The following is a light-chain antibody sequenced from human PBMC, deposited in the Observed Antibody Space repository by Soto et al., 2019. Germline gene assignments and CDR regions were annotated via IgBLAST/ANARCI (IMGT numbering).Light chain of an antibody. J-gene: IGLJ3*02. Sequence: QSVLTQPPSVSGAPGQRVTISCTGSSSNIGAGYDVHWYQQLPGTAPKLLISGNSNRPSGVPDRFSGSKSGTSASLAITGLQAEDEADYYCQSYDSRLSGWVFGGGTKRTVL. V-gene: IGLV1-40*01. CDR2: GNS. CDR3: QSYDSRLSGWV. CDR1: SSNIGAGYD.